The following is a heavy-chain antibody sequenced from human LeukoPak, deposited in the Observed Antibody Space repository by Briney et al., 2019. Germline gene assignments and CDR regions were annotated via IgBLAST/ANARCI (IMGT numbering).Heavy chain of an antibody. Sequence: SANGSCKASGDSFSSYAITWVRQAPRQGLEWMGRIIPVFGTTTYAQKFQDRVTITADVGSSTAYLELTRLTSEDTALYFCAKQGAVRQDYYMDVWGNGTTVIVSS. J-gene: IGHJ6*03. V-gene: IGHV1-69*15. D-gene: IGHD3-16*01. CDR2: IIPVFGTT. CDR1: GDSFSSYA. CDR3: AKQGAVRQDYYMDV.